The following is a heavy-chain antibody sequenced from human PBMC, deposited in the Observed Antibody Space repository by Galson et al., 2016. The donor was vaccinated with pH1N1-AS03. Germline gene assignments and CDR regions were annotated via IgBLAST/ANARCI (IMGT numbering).Heavy chain of an antibody. CDR1: GYNFMSYW. CDR3: ARPSPLGIPGRKGLYAFDF. D-gene: IGHD7-27*01. Sequence: QSGAEVKKPGESLRISCKVYGYNFMSYWIGWVRQMPGKGLEWLGIMYPEDSDIRYSPSLRGQVTISADKSISTAYLQWTSLEASDSVIYFCARPSPLGIPGRKGLYAFDFWGQGTKVTVSS. V-gene: IGHV5-51*03. J-gene: IGHJ3*01. CDR2: MYPEDSDI.